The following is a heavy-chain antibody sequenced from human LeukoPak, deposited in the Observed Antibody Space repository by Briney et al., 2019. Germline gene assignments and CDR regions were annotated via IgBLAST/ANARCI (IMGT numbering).Heavy chain of an antibody. V-gene: IGHV3-48*01. CDR3: ARDRLELRGASYYYYMDV. CDR1: GFTFSSYS. J-gene: IGHJ6*03. Sequence: GGSLRLSCAASGFTFSSYSMYWVRQAPGKGLEWVSYISSSSSTIYYADSVKGRFTISRDNAKNSLYLQMNSLRAEDTAVYYCARDRLELRGASYYYYMDVWGKGTTVTVPS. D-gene: IGHD1-7*01. CDR2: ISSSSSTI.